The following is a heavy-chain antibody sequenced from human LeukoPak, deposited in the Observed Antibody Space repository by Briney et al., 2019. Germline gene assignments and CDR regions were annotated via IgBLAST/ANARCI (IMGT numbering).Heavy chain of an antibody. D-gene: IGHD3-22*01. Sequence: PSETLSLTCAVSGYSISIGYYWGWIRPPPGKGLEWIGNIYHSGSTYYNPSLKSRVTISVDTSKNQFSLKLSSVTAADTAVYYCATASYDSSGYWGDEFDYWGQGTLVTVSS. J-gene: IGHJ4*02. CDR1: GYSISIGYY. V-gene: IGHV4-38-2*01. CDR2: IYHSGST. CDR3: ATASYDSSGYWGDEFDY.